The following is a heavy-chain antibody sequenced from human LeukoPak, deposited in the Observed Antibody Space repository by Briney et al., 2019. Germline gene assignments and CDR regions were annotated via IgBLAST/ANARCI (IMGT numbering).Heavy chain of an antibody. CDR2: INHSGST. CDR1: GGSFSGYY. D-gene: IGHD6-13*01. Sequence: PSETLSLXCAVYGGSFSGYYWSWIRQPPGKGLEWIGEINHSGSTNYNPSLKSRVTISVDTSKNHFSLKLSSVTAADTAVYYCAQRPGIAAAGTGWFDPWGQGTLVTVSS. CDR3: AQRPGIAAAGTGWFDP. V-gene: IGHV4-34*01. J-gene: IGHJ5*02.